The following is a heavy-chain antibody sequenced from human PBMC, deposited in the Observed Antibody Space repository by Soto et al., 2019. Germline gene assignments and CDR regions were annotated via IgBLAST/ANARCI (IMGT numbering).Heavy chain of an antibody. D-gene: IGHD2-8*01. J-gene: IGHJ4*02. CDR3: ARFIVHASRHSDFDS. Sequence: AXESLSLTCSVSGVSFTSSSYYGGGIRQPPGKGLEWIGNIHYGGITYYNPSLKRRVAMSVDTSKNQFSLRLDSLTVADTAVYYCARFIVHASRHSDFDSWGQGTRVTVSS. CDR2: IHYGGIT. CDR1: GVSFTSSSYY. V-gene: IGHV4-39*01.